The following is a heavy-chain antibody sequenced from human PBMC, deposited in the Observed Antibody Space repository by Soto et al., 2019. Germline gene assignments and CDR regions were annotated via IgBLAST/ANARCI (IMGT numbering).Heavy chain of an antibody. Sequence: GGSLRLSCAASGFTFSSYGMHWVRQAPGKGLEWVAVIWYDGSNKYYADSVKGRFTISRDNSKNTLYLQMNSLRAEDTAVYYCARDKQDGYSYAPYWGQGTLVTVSS. D-gene: IGHD5-18*01. CDR2: IWYDGSNK. CDR3: ARDKQDGYSYAPY. J-gene: IGHJ4*02. V-gene: IGHV3-33*01. CDR1: GFTFSSYG.